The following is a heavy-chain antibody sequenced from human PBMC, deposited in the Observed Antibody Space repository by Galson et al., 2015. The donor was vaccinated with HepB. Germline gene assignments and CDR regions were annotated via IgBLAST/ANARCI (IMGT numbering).Heavy chain of an antibody. D-gene: IGHD3-3*01. CDR2: IYHSGST. V-gene: IGHV4-30-2*01. CDR1: GGSISSGGYS. J-gene: IGHJ5*02. Sequence: TLSLTCAVSGGSISSGGYSWSWIRQPPGKGLEWIGYIYHSGSTYYNPSLKSRVTISVDRSKNQFSLKLSSVTAADTAVYYCARGSPLYYDFWSGFPKFDPWGQGTLVTVSS. CDR3: ARGSPLYYDFWSGFPKFDP.